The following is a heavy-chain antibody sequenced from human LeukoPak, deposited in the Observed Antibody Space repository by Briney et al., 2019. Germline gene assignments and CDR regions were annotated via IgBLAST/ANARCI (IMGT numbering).Heavy chain of an antibody. CDR1: GGSISSYY. Sequence: SETLSLTCTVSGGSISSYYWSWIRQPPGKGLEWIGYIYYSGSTNYNPSLKSRVTISVDTSKNQFSLKLSSVTAADTAVYYCARGATFDHYMDVWGKGTTVTVSS. J-gene: IGHJ6*03. V-gene: IGHV4-59*01. CDR2: IYYSGST. D-gene: IGHD3-9*01. CDR3: ARGATFDHYMDV.